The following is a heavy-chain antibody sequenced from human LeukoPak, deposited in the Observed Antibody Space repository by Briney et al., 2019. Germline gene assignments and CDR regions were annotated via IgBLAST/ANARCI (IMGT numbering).Heavy chain of an antibody. V-gene: IGHV3-33*01. CDR2: IWYDGSNK. CDR1: GFTFSSYG. CDR3: ASLNSGYGPRDFDY. Sequence: GGSLRLSRAASGFTFSSYGMHWVRQAPGKGLEWVAVIWYDGSNKYYADSVKGRFTISRDNSKNTLYLQMNSLRAEDTAVYYCASLNSGYGPRDFDYWGQGTLVTVSS. J-gene: IGHJ4*02. D-gene: IGHD5-12*01.